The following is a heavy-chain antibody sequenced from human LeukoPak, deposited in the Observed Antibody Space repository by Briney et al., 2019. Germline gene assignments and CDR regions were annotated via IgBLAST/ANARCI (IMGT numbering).Heavy chain of an antibody. CDR3: ARCRAYDFWSGYNYYYYMDV. CDR2: MNPNSGNT. CDR1: GYTFTSYD. J-gene: IGHJ6*03. V-gene: IGHV1-8*01. Sequence: ASVKVSCTASGYTFTSYDINWVRQATGQGLEWMGWMNPNSGNTGYAQKFQGRVTMTRNTSISTAYMELSSLRSEDTAVYYCARCRAYDFWSGYNYYYYMDVWGKGTTVTVSS. D-gene: IGHD3-3*01.